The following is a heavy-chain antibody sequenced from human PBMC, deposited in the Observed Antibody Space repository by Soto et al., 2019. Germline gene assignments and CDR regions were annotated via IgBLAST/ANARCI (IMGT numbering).Heavy chain of an antibody. V-gene: IGHV4-4*07. CDR2: IYTSGGT. Sequence: SETLSLTCTVSGGSVTSYYWSWIRQPAGKGLEWIGRIYTSGGTNYNPSLKGRVTMSVDTSKNQFSLKLTSVTAADTAVYYCARGYYYGSGSNYRMDVWGQGTTDTVSS. J-gene: IGHJ6*02. D-gene: IGHD3-10*01. CDR1: GGSVTSYY. CDR3: ARGYYYGSGSNYRMDV.